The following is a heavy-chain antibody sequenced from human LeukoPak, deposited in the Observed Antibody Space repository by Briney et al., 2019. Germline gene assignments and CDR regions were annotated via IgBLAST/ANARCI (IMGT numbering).Heavy chain of an antibody. CDR2: IYILGST. J-gene: IGHJ4*02. Sequence: SETLSLTCTVSGGSLSSDYWSWIRQPAGKGLEWIGHIYILGSTNYNPSLKSRVTISIDTSKNQFSLKLSSVTAADTAVYYCARLYTKGGFDYWGQGTLVTVSS. CDR3: ARLYTKGGFDY. CDR1: GGSLSSDY. D-gene: IGHD3-16*01. V-gene: IGHV4-4*07.